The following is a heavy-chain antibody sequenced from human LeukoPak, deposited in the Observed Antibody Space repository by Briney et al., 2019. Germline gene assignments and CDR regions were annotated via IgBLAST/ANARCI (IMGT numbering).Heavy chain of an antibody. CDR1: GISFSDYY. CDR2: ISSGGTYT. CDR3: ARVNNYYGARGGGYFDY. J-gene: IGHJ4*02. Sequence: PGGSLRLSCAASGISFSDYYMSWIRQAPGKGLEWVSDISSGGTYTNYADSVKGRFTIFSDNAKNLLYLQMNSLRPEDTAVYYCARVNNYYGARGGGYFDYWGQGTLVTVSS. V-gene: IGHV3-11*05. D-gene: IGHD3-10*01.